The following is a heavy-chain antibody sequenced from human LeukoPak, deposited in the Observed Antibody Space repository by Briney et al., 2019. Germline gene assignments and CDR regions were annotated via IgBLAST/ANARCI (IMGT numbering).Heavy chain of an antibody. Sequence: NSSQTLSLTCTVSAASISSYTWSWIPQPPRKGLEWIGRIYTSGSTNYNPSPKSRVTMSLDTSKNQFSLKLSSVTAADTAVYYCARDFYYDGSGSYYFDYWGQGTLVTVSS. V-gene: IGHV4-4*07. CDR3: ARDFYYDGSGSYYFDY. J-gene: IGHJ4*02. CDR2: IYTSGST. D-gene: IGHD3-10*01. CDR1: AASISSYT.